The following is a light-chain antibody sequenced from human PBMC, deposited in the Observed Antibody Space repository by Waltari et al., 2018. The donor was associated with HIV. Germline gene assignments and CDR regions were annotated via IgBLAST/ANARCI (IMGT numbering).Light chain of an antibody. CDR1: SSNIGSNP. CDR3: AAWDDSLNGHVL. V-gene: IGLV1-44*01. CDR2: NNN. J-gene: IGLJ2*01. Sequence: QSVLTQPPSASGTPGQRVTFSCSGSSSNIGSNPVDWYQKLPGTAPRPLIYNNNHRPSGCPDRFSGSKSGTSASLAISGLQSEDEADYYCAAWDDSLNGHVLFGGGTKLTVL.